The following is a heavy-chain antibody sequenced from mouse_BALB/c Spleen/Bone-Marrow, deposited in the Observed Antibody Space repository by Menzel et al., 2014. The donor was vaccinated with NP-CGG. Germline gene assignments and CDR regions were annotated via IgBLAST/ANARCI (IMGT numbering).Heavy chain of an antibody. Sequence: DVMLVESGGGLVKLGGSLKLSCAASGFTFSSYYMSWVRQTPEKRLELVAAITSNGGSTYYPDTVKGRFTISRDNAKNTLYLQMSSLESEDTALYYCARHGGNYAMDYWGQGTSVTVSS. CDR2: ITSNGGST. V-gene: IGHV5-6-2*01. CDR1: GFTFSSYY. J-gene: IGHJ4*01. CDR3: ARHGGNYAMDY.